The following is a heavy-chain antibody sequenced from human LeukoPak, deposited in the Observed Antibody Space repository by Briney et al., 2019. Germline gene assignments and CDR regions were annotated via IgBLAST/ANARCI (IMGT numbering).Heavy chain of an antibody. V-gene: IGHV4-61*01. CDR3: ARGPYSGSHDY. Sequence: SETLSLTCTVSGGSVSSGSYYWSWIRQPPGKGLEWIGYIYYSGSTNYNPSLKSRVTISVDTSKNQFSLKLSSVTAADTAVYYCARGPYSGSHDYWGQGTLVTVSS. J-gene: IGHJ4*02. CDR2: IYYSGST. D-gene: IGHD1-26*01. CDR1: GGSVSSGSYY.